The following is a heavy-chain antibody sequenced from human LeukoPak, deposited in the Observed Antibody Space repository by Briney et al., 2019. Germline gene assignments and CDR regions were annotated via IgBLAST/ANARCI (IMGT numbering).Heavy chain of an antibody. CDR2: IRFDGSNK. CDR1: GFTFSNYG. Sequence: GGSLRLSCAASGFTFSNYGVHWVRQAPGKGLEWVSFIRFDGSNKYYADSVKGRFTISRDNSKNTLYLQMNSLRAEDTAVYAKEGDWNDVALMDVWGKGTTVTISS. D-gene: IGHD1-1*01. J-gene: IGHJ6*03. CDR3: EGDWNDVALMDV. V-gene: IGHV3-30*02.